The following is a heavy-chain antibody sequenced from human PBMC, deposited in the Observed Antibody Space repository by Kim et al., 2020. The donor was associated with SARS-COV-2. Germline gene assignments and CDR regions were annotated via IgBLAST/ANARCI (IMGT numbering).Heavy chain of an antibody. CDR3: ARRYDFWATWFDP. CDR1: GGSISSYY. V-gene: IGHV4-59*01. J-gene: IGHJ5*02. CDR2: IYYSGST. Sequence: SETLSLTCTVSGGSISSYYWSWIRQPPGKGLEWIGYIYYSGSTNYNPSLKSRVTISVDTSKNQFSLKLSSVTAADTAVYYCARRYDFWATWFDPWGQGTLVTVSS. D-gene: IGHD3-3*01.